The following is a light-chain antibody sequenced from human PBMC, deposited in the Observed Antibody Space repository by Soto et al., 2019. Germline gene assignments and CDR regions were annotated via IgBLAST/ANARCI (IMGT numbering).Light chain of an antibody. CDR1: TSDIRDYNY. CDR2: DVS. Sequence: QSALTQPASVSGSPGQSITISCSATTSDIRDYNYFSWYQQHPGKAPKLMIYDVSNRPSGVSNRFSGSKSGNTASLIISGLQPEDEADYYCSFYTSDTTLVFGGGTKLTVL. J-gene: IGLJ2*01. V-gene: IGLV2-14*01. CDR3: SFYTSDTTLV.